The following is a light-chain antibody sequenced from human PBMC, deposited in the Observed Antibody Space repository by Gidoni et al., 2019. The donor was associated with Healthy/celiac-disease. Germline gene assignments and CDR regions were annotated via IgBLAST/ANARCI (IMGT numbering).Light chain of an antibody. CDR1: QSVSSSY. CDR3: QQYGSSLLT. J-gene: IGKJ4*01. CDR2: GAS. V-gene: IGKV3-20*01. Sequence: PGTLSLSPGERATLSCRASQSVSSSYLAWYQQKPGQAPRLLIYGASSRATGIPDRFSGSVSGTDFTLTISRLEPEDFAVYYCQQYGSSLLTFGGGTKVEI.